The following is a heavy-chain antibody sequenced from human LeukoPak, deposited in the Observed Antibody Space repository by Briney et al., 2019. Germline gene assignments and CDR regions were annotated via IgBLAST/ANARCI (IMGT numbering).Heavy chain of an antibody. D-gene: IGHD6-6*01. CDR1: GFTFCCYS. CDR2: ISSSSSTI. Sequence: PGGSLRLSCAASGFTFCCYSMNWVRQAPGKGLEWVSYISSSSSTIYYADSVKGRFTISRDNAKNSLYLQMNSLRAEDSAVFYCTCDKWAGSSSSSGFDYWGQGTLVTVSS. CDR3: TCDKWAGSSSSSGFDY. J-gene: IGHJ4*02. V-gene: IGHV3-48*01.